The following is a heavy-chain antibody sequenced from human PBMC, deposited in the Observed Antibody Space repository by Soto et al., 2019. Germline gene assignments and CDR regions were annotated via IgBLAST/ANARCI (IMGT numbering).Heavy chain of an antibody. V-gene: IGHV4-59*01. Sequence: LSLTCTVSGGSIRDYFWTWIRQPPGKGLEWTGYIYYSGRANYNPSLKSRVSISVDTSKNHFSLQLRSVTAADTAVYYCARVGGDDFGDSGGFDYWGQGTLVTVSS. CDR3: ARVGGDDFGDSGGFDY. D-gene: IGHD4-17*01. CDR2: IYYSGRA. J-gene: IGHJ4*02. CDR1: GGSIRDYF.